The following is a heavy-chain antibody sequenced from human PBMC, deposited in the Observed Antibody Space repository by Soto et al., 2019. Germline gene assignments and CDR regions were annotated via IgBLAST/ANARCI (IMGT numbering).Heavy chain of an antibody. CDR1: GFTFSSYG. D-gene: IGHD5-18*01. CDR2: ISYDGSNK. Sequence: SLRLSCAASGFTFSSYGMHWVRQAPGKGLEWVAVISYDGSNKYYADSVKGRFTISRDNSKNTLYLQMNSLRAEDTAVYYCAKEGGYSYGFFYYGMDVWGQGTTVTVSS. J-gene: IGHJ6*02. V-gene: IGHV3-30*18. CDR3: AKEGGYSYGFFYYGMDV.